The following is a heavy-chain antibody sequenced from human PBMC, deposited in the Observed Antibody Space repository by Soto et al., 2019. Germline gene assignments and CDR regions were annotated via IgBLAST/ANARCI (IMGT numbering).Heavy chain of an antibody. Sequence: SETLSLTCTVSGGSISSGDYYWSWIRQPPGKGLEWIGYIYYSGSTYYNPSLKSRVTISVDTSKNQFSLKLSSVTAADTAVYYCARVLRYGSGSCLDYWGQGTLVTVSS. V-gene: IGHV4-30-4*01. CDR3: ARVLRYGSGSCLDY. CDR2: IYYSGST. D-gene: IGHD3-10*01. J-gene: IGHJ4*02. CDR1: GGSISSGDYY.